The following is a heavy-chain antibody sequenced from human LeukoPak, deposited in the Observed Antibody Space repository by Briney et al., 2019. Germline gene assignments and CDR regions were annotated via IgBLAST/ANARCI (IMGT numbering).Heavy chain of an antibody. J-gene: IGHJ4*02. Sequence: ASVKVSCKASGYTFLDYGISWLREAPGQGLEWVGWVGPYNGNTQYSQKLQGRVTLTTDTLTNTAFMELTSLSPDDTAIYYCTRAFSAKMATITDIWGQGTLVAVSS. CDR1: GYTFLDYG. CDR2: VGPYNGNT. V-gene: IGHV1-18*01. CDR3: TRAFSAKMATITDI. D-gene: IGHD5-24*01.